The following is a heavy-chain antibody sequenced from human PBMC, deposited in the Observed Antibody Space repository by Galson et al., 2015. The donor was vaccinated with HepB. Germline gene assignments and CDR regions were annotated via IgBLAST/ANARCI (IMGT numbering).Heavy chain of an antibody. D-gene: IGHD3-9*01. CDR3: ARHPDYDILTGYYPRKTLGYFDL. V-gene: IGHV4-34*01. Sequence: ETLSLTCAVYGGSFSGYYWSWIRQPPGKGLEWIGEINHSGSTNYNPSLKSRVTISVDTSKNQFSLKLSSVTAADTAVYYCARHPDYDILTGYYPRKTLGYFDLWGRGTLVTVSS. CDR2: INHSGST. CDR1: GGSFSGYY. J-gene: IGHJ2*01.